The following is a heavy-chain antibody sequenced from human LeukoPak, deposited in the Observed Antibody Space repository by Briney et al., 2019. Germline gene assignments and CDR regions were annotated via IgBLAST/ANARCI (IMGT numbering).Heavy chain of an antibody. Sequence: SVKVSCKASGGTFSSYVISWVRQAPGQGLEWMGRIIPVLGIANYAQKFQGRVTITADKSTSTAYMELSSLRSEDTAVYYCASGSLGFYSSGDRYYYYGMNVWGQGTTVTVSS. J-gene: IGHJ6*02. CDR1: GGTFSSYV. CDR2: IIPVLGIA. CDR3: ASGSLGFYSSGDRYYYYGMNV. D-gene: IGHD6-19*01. V-gene: IGHV1-69*04.